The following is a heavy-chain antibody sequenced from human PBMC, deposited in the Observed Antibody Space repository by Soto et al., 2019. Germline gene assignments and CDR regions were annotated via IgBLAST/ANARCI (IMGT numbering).Heavy chain of an antibody. Sequence: SETLSLTCAVYGGSFSGYSWGWIRQPPGKILEWIGTIYYHGNTYSNPSLKSRVTISVDTSNNQLSLKLRSVTAADTAVYYCARHDGFSSGWIFDYWGHGTLVTVSS. CDR1: GGSFSGYS. D-gene: IGHD6-19*01. CDR2: IYYHGNT. CDR3: ARHDGFSSGWIFDY. V-gene: IGHV4-34*01. J-gene: IGHJ4*01.